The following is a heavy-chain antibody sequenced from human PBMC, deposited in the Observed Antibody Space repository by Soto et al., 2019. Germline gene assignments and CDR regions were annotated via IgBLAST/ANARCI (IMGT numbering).Heavy chain of an antibody. J-gene: IGHJ3*02. Sequence: SETLSLTCTVSGGSISSGGYYWSWIRQHPGKGLEWIGYIYYSGSTYYNPSLKSRVTISVDTSKNQFSLKLSSVTAADTAVYYCARAASTVRAFDIWGQGTMVTVSS. CDR1: GGSISSGGYY. CDR3: ARAASTVRAFDI. CDR2: IYYSGST. D-gene: IGHD4-17*01. V-gene: IGHV4-31*03.